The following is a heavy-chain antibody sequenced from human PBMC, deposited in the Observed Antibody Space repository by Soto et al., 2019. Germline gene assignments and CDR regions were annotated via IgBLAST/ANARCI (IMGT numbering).Heavy chain of an antibody. V-gene: IGHV5-10-1*01. CDR1: GYTFTTFW. CDR3: ARLFCSTTACDSWFDP. Sequence: GESLKISCTGFGYTFTTFWISWVRQMPGKGLEWMGRIDPRDSYVNYSPSFQGHVTISLDKSISTAYLQWGSLKASDTAMYYCARLFCSTTACDSWFDPWGQGTLVTVS. J-gene: IGHJ5*02. CDR2: IDPRDSYV. D-gene: IGHD2-2*01.